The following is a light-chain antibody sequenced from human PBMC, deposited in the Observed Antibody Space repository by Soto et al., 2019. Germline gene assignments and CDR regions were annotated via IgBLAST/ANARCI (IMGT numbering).Light chain of an antibody. V-gene: IGKV1D-16*01. J-gene: IGKJ1*01. CDR1: PGISTW. Sequence: DFQMTQFPSSVSASVGDRVNITCRASPGISTWLAWYQQKPERAPKSLIYGASRLQRVVPPRFSGRGPETAFNLTISGLQPEDFAPYYCEQYDRYPRTLGQGNKVEIK. CDR3: EQYDRYPRT. CDR2: GAS.